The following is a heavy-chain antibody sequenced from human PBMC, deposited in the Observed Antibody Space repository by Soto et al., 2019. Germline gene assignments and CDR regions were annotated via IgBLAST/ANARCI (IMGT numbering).Heavy chain of an antibody. V-gene: IGHV3-53*01. J-gene: IGHJ4*02. CDR3: AKARSAAGGLFDY. Sequence: EVQLVESGGGLIQPGGSLRLSCAASGFTVSNNYMTWVRQAPGKGLEWVSAIYSGGSTYYADSVKGRFTISRDNSKNTRYLQMNSLGAEDTAVYYWAKARSAAGGLFDYWGQGTLVTVSS. CDR1: GFTVSNNY. D-gene: IGHD6-13*01. CDR2: IYSGGST.